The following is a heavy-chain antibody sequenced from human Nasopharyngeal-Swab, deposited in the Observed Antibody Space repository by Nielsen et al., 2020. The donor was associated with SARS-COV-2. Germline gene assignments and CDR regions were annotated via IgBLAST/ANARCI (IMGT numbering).Heavy chain of an antibody. J-gene: IGHJ4*02. CDR1: GFSLSDYW. CDR2: IKQDGTAE. CDR3: ARSIDY. Sequence: GGSLRLSCAASGFSLSDYWMSWVRQAPGKGPEWVANIKQDGTAEFYVDSVKGRFTISRDNAKNSLYLQMNSLTVVDTAVYYCARSIDYLGQGTLVTVSS. V-gene: IGHV3-7*03.